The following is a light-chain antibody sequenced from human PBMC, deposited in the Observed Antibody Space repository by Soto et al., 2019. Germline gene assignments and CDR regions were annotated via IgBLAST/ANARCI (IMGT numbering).Light chain of an antibody. Sequence: DIQMTQSPSSLSASVGDRVTIPCRASQGIRNDLGWYQQKPGKAPKRLIYAASSLQSVVPSRFSGSGSWTEFTLTISSLQTEDLATDYSLQRKIYPYTFGQGTKLEIK. CDR3: LQRKIYPYT. J-gene: IGKJ2*01. CDR2: AAS. V-gene: IGKV1-17*01. CDR1: QGIRND.